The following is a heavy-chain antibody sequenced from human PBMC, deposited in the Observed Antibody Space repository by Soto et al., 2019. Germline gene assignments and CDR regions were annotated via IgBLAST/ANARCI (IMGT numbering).Heavy chain of an antibody. CDR2: IYYSRDT. CDR3: ASEGALLFGGNTDYYSPMDV. Sequence: LDLSCTVSGSAIISGAIYLSRLCQPTGESLEWIGYIYYSRDTCYNPSLKSRVTISIDTSKNQFSLKLSSVTAADTAFYYCASEGALLFGGNTDYYSPMDVWGQGTTVP. D-gene: IGHD2-15*01. V-gene: IGHV4-30-4*01. J-gene: IGHJ6*02. CDR1: GSAIISGAIY.